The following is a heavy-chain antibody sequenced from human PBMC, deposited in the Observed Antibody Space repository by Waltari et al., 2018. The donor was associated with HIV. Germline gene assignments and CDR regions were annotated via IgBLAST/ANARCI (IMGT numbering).Heavy chain of an antibody. CDR2: IIPILGIA. CDR1: GGTFSSYT. CDR3: ARPQGGMDV. Sequence: QVQLVQSGAEVKKPGSSVKVSCKASGGTFSSYTISWVRQAPGQGLEWMGRIIPILGIANYAQKCQGRVTITADKSTSTAYMELSSLRAEDTAVYYCARPQGGMDVWGQGTTVTVSS. V-gene: IGHV1-69*02. J-gene: IGHJ6*02.